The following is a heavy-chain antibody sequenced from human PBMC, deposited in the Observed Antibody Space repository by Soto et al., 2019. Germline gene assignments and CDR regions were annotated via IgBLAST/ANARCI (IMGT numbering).Heavy chain of an antibody. CDR1: GFTFSRYG. D-gene: IGHD5-12*01. V-gene: IGHV3-33*01. CDR2: IGHDVSAE. J-gene: IGHJ3*01. Sequence: QVHLGESGGGVVQPGRSLRLSCAASGFTFSRYGMNWVRQAPCKGLELVAGIGHDVSAEYYADVVKGRLTISRDNSKNTLTVQMNHRIFEDTAVDYCPRHSVSYSGYLDAFEAWGQGTTVSVSS. CDR3: PRHSVSYSGYLDAFEA.